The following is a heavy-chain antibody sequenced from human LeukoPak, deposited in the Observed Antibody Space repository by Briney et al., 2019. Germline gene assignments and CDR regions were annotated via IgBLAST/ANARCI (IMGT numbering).Heavy chain of an antibody. CDR2: IYTSGST. Sequence: SETLSPTCTVSGGSISSYYWSWIRQPAGKGLEWIGRIYTSGSTNYNPSLKSRVTMSVDTSKNQFSLKLSSVTAADTAVYYCARDKDYDYVWGSYRGSFDIWGQGTMVTVSS. J-gene: IGHJ3*02. V-gene: IGHV4-4*07. CDR3: ARDKDYDYVWGSYRGSFDI. D-gene: IGHD3-16*02. CDR1: GGSISSYY.